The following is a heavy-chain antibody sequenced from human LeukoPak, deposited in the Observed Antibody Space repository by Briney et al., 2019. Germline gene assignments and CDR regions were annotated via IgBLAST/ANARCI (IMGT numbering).Heavy chain of an antibody. Sequence: SETLSLTCAVYGGSCSGYYWSWIRQPPGKGLEWIGEINHSGSTNYNPSLKSRVTISVDTSKNQFSLKLSSVTAADTAVYYCARTRGYSYGYNYYGMDVWGQGTTVTVSS. CDR1: GGSCSGYY. CDR2: INHSGST. J-gene: IGHJ6*02. D-gene: IGHD5-18*01. CDR3: ARTRGYSYGYNYYGMDV. V-gene: IGHV4-34*01.